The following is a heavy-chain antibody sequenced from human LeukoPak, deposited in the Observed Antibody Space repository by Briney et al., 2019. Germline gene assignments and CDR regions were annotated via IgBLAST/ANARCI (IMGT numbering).Heavy chain of an antibody. J-gene: IGHJ4*02. Sequence: SETLSLTCTVSGGSISSYFWGWIRQPAGKGLEWIGRIYTSGSTNYNPSLKSRVTMSVDTSKNQFSLKLSSVTAADTAVYYCARGSDYDHRNFDYWGQGTLIIVFS. CDR3: ARGSDYDHRNFDY. CDR1: GGSISSYF. V-gene: IGHV4-4*07. CDR2: IYTSGST. D-gene: IGHD5-12*01.